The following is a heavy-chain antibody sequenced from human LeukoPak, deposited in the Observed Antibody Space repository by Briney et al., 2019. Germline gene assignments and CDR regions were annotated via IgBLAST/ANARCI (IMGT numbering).Heavy chain of an antibody. CDR2: INWNGGST. CDR3: ARGPHIVVVPAAMPLGPFDP. D-gene: IGHD2-2*01. V-gene: IGHV3-20*04. Sequence: GSLRLSCAASGFTFDDYGMSWVRQAPGRGLEWVSGINWNGGSTGYADSVKGRFTISRDNAKNSLYLQMNSLRAEDTALYYCARGPHIVVVPAAMPLGPFDPWGQGTLVTVSS. CDR1: GFTFDDYG. J-gene: IGHJ5*02.